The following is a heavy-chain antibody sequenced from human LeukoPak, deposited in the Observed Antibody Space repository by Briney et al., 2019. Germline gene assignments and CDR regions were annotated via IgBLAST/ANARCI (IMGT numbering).Heavy chain of an antibody. CDR2: INPNSGGT. J-gene: IGHJ4*02. Sequence: GASVKVSCKASGYTFTGYYMHWVRQAPGQGLEWMGWINPNSGGTNYAQKFQGWVTITRGTSISTAYMELSRLRSDDTAVYYCARELRGDYSFDYWGQGTLVTVSS. CDR1: GYTFTGYY. CDR3: ARELRGDYSFDY. V-gene: IGHV1-2*04. D-gene: IGHD4-17*01.